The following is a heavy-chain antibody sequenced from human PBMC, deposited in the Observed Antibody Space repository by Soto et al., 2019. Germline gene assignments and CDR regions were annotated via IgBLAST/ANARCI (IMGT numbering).Heavy chain of an antibody. CDR1: GFTFSYYW. Sequence: EVQLVESEGGLVQPGGSLRLSCAASGFTFSYYWMHWVRQAPGQGLVWVSRIHSDGSSTTYADSVKGRFTISRDNAKNTVYLQMDSRRAEDTAVYYCARGDRGGFDLWGQGTMVTVSS. D-gene: IGHD2-21*02. CDR2: IHSDGSST. CDR3: ARGDRGGFDL. J-gene: IGHJ3*01. V-gene: IGHV3-74*01.